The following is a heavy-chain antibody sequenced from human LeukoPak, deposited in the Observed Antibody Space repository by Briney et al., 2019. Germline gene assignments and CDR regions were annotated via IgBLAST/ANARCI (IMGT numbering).Heavy chain of an antibody. Sequence: PSETLSLTCTVSGGSISGYYWSWIRQPPGRGLEWIGYIFYSGSTNYNPSLKSRVTISIDTSKNQFSLKLSSVTAADTAVYYCARRRCSGGACYPYFFDYWGQGTLVTVSS. D-gene: IGHD2-15*01. CDR1: GGSISGYY. CDR3: ARRRCSGGACYPYFFDY. CDR2: IFYSGST. J-gene: IGHJ4*02. V-gene: IGHV4-59*08.